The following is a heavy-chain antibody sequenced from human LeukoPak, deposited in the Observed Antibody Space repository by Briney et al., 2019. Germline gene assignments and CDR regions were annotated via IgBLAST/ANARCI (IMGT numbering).Heavy chain of an antibody. J-gene: IGHJ6*03. CDR2: IYTSGST. CDR3: ARVKKGSSWTEKYYYYYMDV. CDR1: GGSISSYY. Sequence: SETLSLTCTVSGGSISSYYWSWIRQPAGKGLEWIGRIYTSGSTNYNPSLKSRVTMSVDTSKNQFSLKLSSVTAADTAVYYCARVKKGSSWTEKYYYYYMDVWGKGTTVTVSS. V-gene: IGHV4-4*07. D-gene: IGHD6-13*01.